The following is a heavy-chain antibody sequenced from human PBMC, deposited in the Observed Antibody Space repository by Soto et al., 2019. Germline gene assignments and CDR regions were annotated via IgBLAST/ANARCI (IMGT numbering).Heavy chain of an antibody. V-gene: IGHV3-30*09. D-gene: IGHD2-2*01. CDR1: GFTFSSYA. CDR2: ISHDGSNS. Sequence: PGGSLRLSCAASGFTFSSYAMHWVRQAPGKGLEWVALISHDGSNSYYADSVKGRFAISRDNSKNMLYLQMNSLRVDDTAVYFCARDRSMVVVGTGYWGQGTLVTVSS. J-gene: IGHJ4*02. CDR3: ARDRSMVVVGTGY.